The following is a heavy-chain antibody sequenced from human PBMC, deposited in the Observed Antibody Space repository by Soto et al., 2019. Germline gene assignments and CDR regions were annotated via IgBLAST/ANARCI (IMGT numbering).Heavy chain of an antibody. V-gene: IGHV1-18*01. Sequence: GASVKVSCKTTGHTFSSFGVSWVRQDPGHGLEWVGWISSYNDDKKYAQKVQGRVTITKDTSTNTAYMELRSLPSDDTGVYYCARDLRRETWQKNCLDFWGQGTPVTVSS. J-gene: IGHJ4*02. D-gene: IGHD1-1*01. CDR3: ARDLRRETWQKNCLDF. CDR2: ISSYNDDK. CDR1: GHTFSSFG.